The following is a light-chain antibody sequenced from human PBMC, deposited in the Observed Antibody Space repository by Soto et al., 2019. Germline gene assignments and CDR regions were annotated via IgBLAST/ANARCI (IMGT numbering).Light chain of an antibody. CDR3: GAWDSSLSAVV. Sequence: QSVLTQPPSVSAAPGQTVTIACSGRSSNVGNNDVSWYQHLPGTAPKLLIYDNNKQPSGIPGRFSGSKSGTSATLGITGLQTGDEANYYCGAWDSSLSAVVFGGGTKLTVL. CDR2: DNN. J-gene: IGLJ3*02. V-gene: IGLV1-51*01. CDR1: SSNVGNND.